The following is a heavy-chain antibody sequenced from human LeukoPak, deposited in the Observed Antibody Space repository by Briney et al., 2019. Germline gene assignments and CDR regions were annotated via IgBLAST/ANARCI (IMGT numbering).Heavy chain of an antibody. J-gene: IGHJ4*02. CDR1: GGSVSGTNYY. D-gene: IGHD1-26*01. CDR3: ARLRSPGDFDY. CDR2: IYYSGST. Sequence: SETLSLTCSVSGGSVSGTNYYWAWIRQPPEKGLEWIETIYYSGSTYYNVSLKSRVTISVDTSKNQFSLNLNSVTAADTAVYYCARLRSPGDFDYWGQGTLVTVSS. V-gene: IGHV4-39*07.